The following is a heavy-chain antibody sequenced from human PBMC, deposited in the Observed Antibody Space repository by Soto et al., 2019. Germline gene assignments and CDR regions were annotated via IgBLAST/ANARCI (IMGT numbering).Heavy chain of an antibody. Sequence: GGSLRLSCAASGFTFSSYGMHWVRQAPGKGLEWVAVISYDGSNKYYADSVKGRFTISRDNSKNTLYLQMNSLRAEDTAVYYCARNAQWGWWPHTNYYYYGMDVWGQGTTVTVSS. CDR1: GFTFSSYG. V-gene: IGHV3-30*03. CDR2: ISYDGSNK. D-gene: IGHD2-15*01. CDR3: ARNAQWGWWPHTNYYYYGMDV. J-gene: IGHJ6*02.